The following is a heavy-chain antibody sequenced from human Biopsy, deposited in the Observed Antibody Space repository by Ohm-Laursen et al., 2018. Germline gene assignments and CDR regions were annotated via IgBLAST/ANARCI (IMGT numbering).Heavy chain of an antibody. CDR1: GYTFTGQY. Sequence: GSSVKVSCKASGYTFTGQYLHWVRQVPGQGLEWMGGFASENGKTVYAQNFQARVSMTEDTSTDTAYMELRSLRSEDTAVYYCAADINVWNVNYWGQGTQVTVSS. D-gene: IGHD1-1*01. V-gene: IGHV1-24*01. J-gene: IGHJ4*02. CDR3: AADINVWNVNY. CDR2: FASENGKT.